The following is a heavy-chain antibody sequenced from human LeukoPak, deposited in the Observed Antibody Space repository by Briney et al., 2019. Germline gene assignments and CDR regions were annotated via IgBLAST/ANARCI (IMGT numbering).Heavy chain of an antibody. D-gene: IGHD6-19*01. CDR2: IYHSGST. V-gene: IGHV4-30-2*01. CDR3: ARAPYSSGWDNRGNYFDY. J-gene: IGHJ4*02. CDR1: GGSISSGGYY. Sequence: PSETLSLTCTVSGGSISSGGYYWSWIRQPPGKGLEWIGYIYHSGSTYYNPSLKSRVTISVDRSKNQFSLKLSSVTAADTAVYYCARAPYSSGWDNRGNYFDYWGQGTLVTVSS.